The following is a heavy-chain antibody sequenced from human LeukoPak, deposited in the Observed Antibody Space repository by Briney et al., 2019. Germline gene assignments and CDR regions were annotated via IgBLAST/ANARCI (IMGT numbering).Heavy chain of an antibody. J-gene: IGHJ3*02. CDR3: ARDCKSSTCYGDAFDI. CDR1: GFIFSTYD. V-gene: IGHV3-13*04. D-gene: IGHD2-2*01. Sequence: GGSLRLSCAASGFIFSTYDMHWVRQATGKGLEWVSGIGTLADTFYPDSVRGRFTISRENAKNSVYLQMDSLRAGDTAVYYCARDCKSSTCYGDAFDIWGQGTMVTVSS. CDR2: IGTLADT.